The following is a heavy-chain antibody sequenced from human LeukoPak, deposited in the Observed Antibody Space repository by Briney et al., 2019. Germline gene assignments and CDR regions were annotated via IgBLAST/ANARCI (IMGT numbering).Heavy chain of an antibody. J-gene: IGHJ4*02. V-gene: IGHV4-34*01. Sequence: SETLSLTCAVYGGSFSGYYWSWIRQPPGKGLEWIGEINHSGSTNYNPSLKSRVTISVDTSKNQFSLKLSSVTAADTAVYYCARSLRPFWSGYYDYWGQGTLVTVSS. CDR2: INHSGST. CDR3: ARSLRPFWSGYYDY. CDR1: GGSFSGYY. D-gene: IGHD3-3*01.